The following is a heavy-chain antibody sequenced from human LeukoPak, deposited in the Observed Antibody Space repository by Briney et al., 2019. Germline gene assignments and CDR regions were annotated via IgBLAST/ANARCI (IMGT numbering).Heavy chain of an antibody. Sequence: SETLSLTCNVSGGSLSTYYWSWIRQPPGKGLEWIGYIYSSGTTNYNPSLKSRVTISVDTSKNQFSLRLSSVTAADTAVYFCARGKIWSPVYFNSWGQGTLVTVSS. CDR1: GGSLSTYY. CDR2: IYSSGTT. D-gene: IGHD3-10*01. CDR3: ARGKIWSPVYFNS. J-gene: IGHJ5*01. V-gene: IGHV4-59*01.